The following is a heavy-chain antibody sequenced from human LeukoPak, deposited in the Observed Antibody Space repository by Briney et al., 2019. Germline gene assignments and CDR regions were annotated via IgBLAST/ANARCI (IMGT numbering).Heavy chain of an antibody. CDR3: ARDEGSGTARYYFDY. CDR1: GYTFTSYY. J-gene: IGHJ4*02. D-gene: IGHD5-18*01. V-gene: IGHV1-46*01. CDR2: INPSGGST. Sequence: ASVKVSCKASGYTFTSYYMHWVRQAPGQGLEWMGIINPSGGSTSYAQKFQGRVTMTRDTSTSTVYMELSSLSSEDTAVYYCARDEGSGTARYYFDYWGQGTLVTVSS.